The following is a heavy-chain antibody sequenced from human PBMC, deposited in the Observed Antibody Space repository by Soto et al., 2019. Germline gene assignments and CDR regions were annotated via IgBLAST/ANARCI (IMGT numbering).Heavy chain of an antibody. Sequence: QVQLVQSGAEVKKPGSSVKVSCKASGGTFSSYTISWVRQAPGQGLEWMGRIIPIHGIANYAQKFQGRVTITADKXXSXAYXELSSLRSEDTAVYYCARDPSWYGLSINRHYGMDVWGQGTTVTVSS. J-gene: IGHJ6*02. CDR1: GGTFSSYT. CDR2: IIPIHGIA. D-gene: IGHD6-13*01. V-gene: IGHV1-69*08. CDR3: ARDPSWYGLSINRHYGMDV.